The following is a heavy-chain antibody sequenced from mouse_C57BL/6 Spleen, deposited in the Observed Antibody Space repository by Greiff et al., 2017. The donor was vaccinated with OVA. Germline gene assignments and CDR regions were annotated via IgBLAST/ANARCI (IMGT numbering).Heavy chain of an antibody. J-gene: IGHJ4*01. Sequence: EVKLMESGPGLVKPSQSLSLTCSVTGYSITSGYYWNWIRQFPGNKLEWMGYISYDGSNNSNPSLKNRISITRDTSKNQFFLKLNSVTTEDTATYYCAREDGSSPLMDYWGQGTSVTVSS. V-gene: IGHV3-6*01. CDR1: GYSITSGYY. CDR3: AREDGSSPLMDY. CDR2: ISYDGSN. D-gene: IGHD1-1*01.